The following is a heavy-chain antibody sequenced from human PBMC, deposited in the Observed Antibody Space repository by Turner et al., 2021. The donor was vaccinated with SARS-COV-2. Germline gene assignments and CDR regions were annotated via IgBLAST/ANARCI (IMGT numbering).Heavy chain of an antibody. D-gene: IGHD1-1*01. Sequence: EVQLVESGGGLVQPGGSMRLSCAASGFTFSRYWMSWVRQAPGKWLEWVANIKQDESEKYYVDSVKGRFTISRDNAKNSLYLQMNSLRAEDTAVYYCARDHGYRAQVGYYGMGVWGQGTTVTVSS. CDR1: GFTFSRYW. J-gene: IGHJ6*02. V-gene: IGHV3-7*01. CDR3: ARDHGYRAQVGYYGMGV. CDR2: IKQDESEK.